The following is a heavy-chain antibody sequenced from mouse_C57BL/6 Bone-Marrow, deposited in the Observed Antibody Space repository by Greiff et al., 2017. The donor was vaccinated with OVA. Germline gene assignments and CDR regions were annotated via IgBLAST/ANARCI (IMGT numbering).Heavy chain of an antibody. V-gene: IGHV7-1*01. D-gene: IGHD2-4*01. CDR2: SRNKANDYTT. CDR3: ARDALRDYPFAY. Sequence: EVKVVESGGGLVQSGRSLRLSCATSGFTFSDFYMEWVRQAPGKGLEWIAASRNKANDYTTEYSASVKGRFIVSRDTSQSILYLQMNALRAEDTAIYYCARDALRDYPFAYWGQGTLVTVSA. J-gene: IGHJ3*01. CDR1: GFTFSDFY.